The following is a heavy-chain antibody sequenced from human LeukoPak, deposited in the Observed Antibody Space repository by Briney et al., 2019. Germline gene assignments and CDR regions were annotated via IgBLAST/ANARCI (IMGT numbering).Heavy chain of an antibody. J-gene: IGHJ4*02. CDR1: GGSISSSVYY. V-gene: IGHV4-31*03. Sequence: SQTLSLTCTVSGGSISSSVYYWSWIRQNPGKGLEWIGYIYNSGRTYYNPSLASRITISVDSSMNQFSLKLTSVTAADTAVYYCARRTDYWGQGTLVTVPS. CDR2: IYNSGRT. CDR3: ARRTDY.